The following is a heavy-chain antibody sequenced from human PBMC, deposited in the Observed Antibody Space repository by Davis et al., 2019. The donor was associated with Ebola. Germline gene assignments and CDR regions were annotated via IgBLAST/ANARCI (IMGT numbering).Heavy chain of an antibody. CDR2: IYPGDSDA. J-gene: IGHJ3*01. CDR1: GYPFSVYW. Sequence: GESLKISCQGSGYPFSVYWIAWVRQMPGKGLEWMGIIYPGDSDARYSPSFQGQVTITADKSISTVYLQWSSLKASDTAIYYCARLGRWNYFSFDVWGQGTVVTVSS. CDR3: ARLGRWNYFSFDV. V-gene: IGHV5-51*01. D-gene: IGHD1-7*01.